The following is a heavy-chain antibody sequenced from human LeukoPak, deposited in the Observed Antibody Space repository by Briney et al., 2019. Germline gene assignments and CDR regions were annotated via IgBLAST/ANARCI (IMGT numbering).Heavy chain of an antibody. Sequence: SETLSLTCAVYGGSFSGYYWSWIRQPPGKGLEWIGEINHSGSTNYNQSLKSRVTISVDTSKNQFSLKLSSVTAADTAVYYCARGDIVVVVTATRLGNWFDPWGQGTLVTVSS. CDR3: ARGDIVVVVTATRLGNWFDP. D-gene: IGHD2-15*01. CDR1: GGSFSGYY. CDR2: INHSGST. J-gene: IGHJ5*02. V-gene: IGHV4-34*01.